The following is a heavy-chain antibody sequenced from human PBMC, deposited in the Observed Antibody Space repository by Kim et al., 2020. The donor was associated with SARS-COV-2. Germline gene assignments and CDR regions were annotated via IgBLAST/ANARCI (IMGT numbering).Heavy chain of an antibody. CDR3: AKGYRCSSTSCYLYFDY. CDR1: GFTFDDYA. Sequence: GGSLRLSCAASGFTFDDYAMHWVRQAPGKGLEWVSLISGDGGSTYYADSVKGRFTISRDNSKNSLYLQMNSLRTEDTALYYCAKGYRCSSTSCYLYFDYWGQGTLVTVSS. D-gene: IGHD2-2*01. CDR2: ISGDGGST. V-gene: IGHV3-43*02. J-gene: IGHJ4*02.